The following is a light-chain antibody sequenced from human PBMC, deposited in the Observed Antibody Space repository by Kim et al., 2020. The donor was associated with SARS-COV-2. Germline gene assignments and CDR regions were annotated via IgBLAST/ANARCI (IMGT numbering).Light chain of an antibody. Sequence: DIQLTQSPSFLSASFGNRVTITCRASQDISTYLAWYQQKPGKAPNLLICAASTLQSGVPSRFSGSGSGTEFTLTISSLQPEDFATYYCQHLSSPLTFGGGTKVDIK. CDR2: AAS. CDR1: QDISTY. V-gene: IGKV1-9*01. J-gene: IGKJ4*01. CDR3: QHLSSPLT.